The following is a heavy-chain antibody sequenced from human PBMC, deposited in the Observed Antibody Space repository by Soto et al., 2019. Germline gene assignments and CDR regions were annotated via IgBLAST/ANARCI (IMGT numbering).Heavy chain of an antibody. J-gene: IGHJ4*02. CDR2: INQYGKIT. D-gene: IGHD1-26*01. Sequence: GGSLRLSCAASGFSFEEYEMNWVRQAPGQGLEWVSYINQYGKITYYADSVKGRFTVSRDDAKNSLFPQMDSLRAEDTALYYCARAAWSDEGWDHWGQGSLVTVSS. CDR1: GFSFEEYE. V-gene: IGHV3-48*03. CDR3: ARAAWSDEGWDH.